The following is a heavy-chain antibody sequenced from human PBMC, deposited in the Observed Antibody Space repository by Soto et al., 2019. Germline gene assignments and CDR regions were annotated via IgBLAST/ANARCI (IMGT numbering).Heavy chain of an antibody. D-gene: IGHD6-13*01. CDR2: IGTAGDT. J-gene: IGHJ4*02. Sequence: EVQLVESGGGLVQPGGSLRLSCAASGFTFSSYDMHWVRQATGKGLEWVSAIGTAGDTYYPGSVKGRFTISRENAKNSLYLQMNSLRAGDTAVYYCARELAAGGFDYWGQGTLVTVSS. V-gene: IGHV3-13*01. CDR3: ARELAAGGFDY. CDR1: GFTFSSYD.